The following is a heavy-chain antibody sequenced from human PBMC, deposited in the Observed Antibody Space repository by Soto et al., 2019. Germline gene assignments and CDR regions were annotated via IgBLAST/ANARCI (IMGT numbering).Heavy chain of an antibody. Sequence: ASVKVSCKASGYTFANYGIHWVRQAPGQRLEWMGWINAGDGGTKYSENFQDRVTITRDTSASTVYLGLSSLSSEDTASYYCARGCRWGGHYYFDYWGQGTLVTVSS. CDR2: INAGDGGT. CDR1: GYTFANYG. J-gene: IGHJ4*02. CDR3: ARGCRWGGHYYFDY. V-gene: IGHV1-3*01. D-gene: IGHD3-16*01.